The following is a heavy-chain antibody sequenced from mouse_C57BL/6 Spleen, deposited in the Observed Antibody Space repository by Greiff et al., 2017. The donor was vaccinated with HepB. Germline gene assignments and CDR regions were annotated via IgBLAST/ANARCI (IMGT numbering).Heavy chain of an antibody. D-gene: IGHD1-3*01. CDR2: INPGSGGT. Sequence: QVQLQQSGAELVRPGTSVKVSCKASGYAFTNYLIEWVKQRPGQGLEWIGVINPGSGGTNYNEKFKGKATLTADKSSSTAYMQLSSLTSEDSAVYFCARVGLNRRAMDYWGQGTSVTVSS. V-gene: IGHV1-54*01. CDR1: GYAFTNYL. CDR3: ARVGLNRRAMDY. J-gene: IGHJ4*01.